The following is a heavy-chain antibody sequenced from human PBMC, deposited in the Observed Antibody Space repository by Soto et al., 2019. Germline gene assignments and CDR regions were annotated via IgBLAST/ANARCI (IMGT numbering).Heavy chain of an antibody. CDR2: IYYSGTT. Sequence: QVQLQESGPGLVKPSETLSLTCTVSGGSINPYYWGWIRQPPGKGLEWIGNIYYSGTTNYHPSLKSGVTISLDTSKNQFSLKLSSVTAADTAVYYCARLGGYYQAFDSWGQGTLVTVSS. V-gene: IGHV4-59*08. CDR3: ARLGGYYQAFDS. CDR1: GGSINPYY. D-gene: IGHD3-22*01. J-gene: IGHJ4*02.